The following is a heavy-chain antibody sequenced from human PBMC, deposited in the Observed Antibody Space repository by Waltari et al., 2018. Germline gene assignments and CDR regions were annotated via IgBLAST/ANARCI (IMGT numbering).Heavy chain of an antibody. J-gene: IGHJ6*02. V-gene: IGHV3-53*01. D-gene: IGHD3-22*01. CDR2: IYSGGST. CDR3: ARDRVVSYYYDSSGYYGMDV. CDR1: GFTVSSNY. Sequence: EVQLVESGGGLIQPGGSLRLSCAASGFTVSSNYMSWVRQAPGKGLEWVSVIYSGGSTDYADSVKGRCTISRDNSKNTLYLQMNSLRAEDTAVYYCARDRVVSYYYDSSGYYGMDVWGQGTTVTVSS.